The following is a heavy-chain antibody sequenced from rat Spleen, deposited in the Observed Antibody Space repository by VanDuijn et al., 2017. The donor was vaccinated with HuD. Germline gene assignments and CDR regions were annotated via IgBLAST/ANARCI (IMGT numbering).Heavy chain of an antibody. CDR1: GFNFNDYW. J-gene: IGHJ2*01. CDR2: MNKDSSTI. Sequence: EVKLVESGGGLVQPGRSLKLSCSASGFNFNDYWMGWVRQAPGKGLEWIGEMNKDSSTINYTPSLKDKFTISRDNAQYTLYLQITKLGPEGTAIYYCVSEHLGVDYWGQGVMVTVSS. CDR3: VSEHLGVDY. D-gene: IGHD3-2*01. V-gene: IGHV4-2*01.